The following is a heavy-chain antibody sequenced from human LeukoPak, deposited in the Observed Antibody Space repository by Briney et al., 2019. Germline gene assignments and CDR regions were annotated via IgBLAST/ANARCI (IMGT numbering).Heavy chain of an antibody. CDR3: AKVVPASGSQS. J-gene: IGHJ5*02. D-gene: IGHD6-13*01. CDR1: GFTFSSYA. Sequence: GGSLRLSCAASGFTFSSYAMNWVRQAPGGGLEWVSTISSSGGSTYYADSVKGRFTISRDDSKNTLYLQMNRLRAEDTAVYFCAKVVPASGSQSWGQGTLVTVSS. V-gene: IGHV3-23*01. CDR2: ISSSGGST.